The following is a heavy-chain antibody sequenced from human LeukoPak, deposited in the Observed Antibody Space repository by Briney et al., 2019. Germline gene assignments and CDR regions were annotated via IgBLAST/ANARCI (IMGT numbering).Heavy chain of an antibody. CDR1: GFTVSSNY. V-gene: IGHV3-53*01. J-gene: IGHJ4*02. Sequence: GRSLRLSCAASGFTVSSNYMSWVRQAAGKGMEWDSVIYSGGSTYYADCVKGRFTSSRDNSKKTLSLQMNSLRVEDTALYYCAKDSSVPYGITEWGRGTLVTVS. CDR2: IYSGGST. CDR3: AKDSSVPYGITE. D-gene: IGHD4-17*01.